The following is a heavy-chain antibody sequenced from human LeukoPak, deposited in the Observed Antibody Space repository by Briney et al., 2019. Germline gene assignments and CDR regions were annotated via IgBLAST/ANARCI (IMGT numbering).Heavy chain of an antibody. D-gene: IGHD1-14*01. CDR1: GGSVSSYY. Sequence: SETLSLTCTVSGGSVSSYYWSWIRQPPGKGLEWIGFISYSGSTNYNPSLKSRVTISVDTTKNHFSLKLSSVTAADTAVYYCTRYNNDHFDYWGQGTLVTVSS. CDR2: ISYSGST. V-gene: IGHV4-59*08. CDR3: TRYNNDHFDY. J-gene: IGHJ4*02.